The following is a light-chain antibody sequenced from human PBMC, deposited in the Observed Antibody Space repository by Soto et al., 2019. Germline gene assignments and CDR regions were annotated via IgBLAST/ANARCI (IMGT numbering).Light chain of an antibody. Sequence: DIQMPQSPSSLSTSVGDRVTITCRASQSISSYLNWYQQKPGKAPKLLIYAASVLQSGVPSRFSGSGSGTDFTLTISSLQPEDFATYYCQQTYSTPRTFGQGTKLEIK. J-gene: IGKJ2*01. CDR2: AAS. CDR1: QSISSY. V-gene: IGKV1-39*01. CDR3: QQTYSTPRT.